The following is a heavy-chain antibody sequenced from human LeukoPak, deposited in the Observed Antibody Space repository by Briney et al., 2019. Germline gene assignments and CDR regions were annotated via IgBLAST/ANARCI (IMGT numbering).Heavy chain of an antibody. CDR3: EREPGPADINY. J-gene: IGHJ4*02. CDR1: GFTFSSYS. Sequence: GGSLRLSCAASGFTFSSYSMNWVRQAPAKGLEWVSSISSSSSYIYYADSVKGRFTISRDNAKNSLYLQMNSLRAEDTAAYYCEREPGPADINYWGQGTLVTVSS. V-gene: IGHV3-21*01. D-gene: IGHD2-2*02. CDR2: ISSSSSYI.